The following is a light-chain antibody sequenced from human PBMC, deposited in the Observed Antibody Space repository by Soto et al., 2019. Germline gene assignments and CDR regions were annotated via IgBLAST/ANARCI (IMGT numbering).Light chain of an antibody. CDR2: GNS. Sequence: QSVLTQPPSVSGAPGQRVTISCTGSNSNIGAGYDVHWYQQLPGTAPKLLIYGNSNRPSGVPDRFSGSKSGTSASLAITGLQAEDEADYYCQSYDSGLSGYVVFGGGTKLTVL. V-gene: IGLV1-40*01. J-gene: IGLJ2*01. CDR3: QSYDSGLSGYVV. CDR1: NSNIGAGYD.